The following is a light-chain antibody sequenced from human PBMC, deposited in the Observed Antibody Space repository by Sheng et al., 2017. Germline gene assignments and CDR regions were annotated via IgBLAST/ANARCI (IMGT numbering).Light chain of an antibody. CDR1: QSISSW. J-gene: IGKJ1*01. Sequence: DIQMTQSPSTLSASVGDRVTITCRASQSISSWLAWYQQKPWKAPKLLIYGASTLESGVPSRFSGSRSGTEFILTISSLQPDDFATYYCQQYSSYWTFGQGTKV. CDR3: QQYSSYWT. CDR2: GAS. V-gene: IGKV1-5*03.